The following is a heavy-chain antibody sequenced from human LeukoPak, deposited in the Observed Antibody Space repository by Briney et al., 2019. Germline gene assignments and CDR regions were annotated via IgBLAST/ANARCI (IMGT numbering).Heavy chain of an antibody. Sequence: GGSLRLSCAASGFTFSSYEMNWVRQAPGKGLEWVSYISSSGSTIYYADSVKGQFTISRDNAKNSLYLQMNSLRAEDTAVYYCAKDWGDYYYYYMDVWGKGTTVTVSS. V-gene: IGHV3-48*03. CDR3: AKDWGDYYYYYMDV. CDR2: ISSSGSTI. D-gene: IGHD3-16*01. CDR1: GFTFSSYE. J-gene: IGHJ6*03.